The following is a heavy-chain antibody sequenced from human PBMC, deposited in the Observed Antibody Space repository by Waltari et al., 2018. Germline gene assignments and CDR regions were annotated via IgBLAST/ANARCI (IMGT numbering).Heavy chain of an antibody. CDR1: GFTFSSYS. J-gene: IGHJ4*02. D-gene: IGHD6-13*01. CDR2: ISSSSSTI. V-gene: IGHV3-48*01. Sequence: EVQLVESGGGLVQPGGSLRLSCAASGFTFSSYSMNWVRQAPGKGLEGVSYISSSSSTIYYADSVKGRFTISRDNAKNSLYLQMNSLRAEDTAVYYCARDRSGIAAAGLDYWGQGTLVTVSS. CDR3: ARDRSGIAAAGLDY.